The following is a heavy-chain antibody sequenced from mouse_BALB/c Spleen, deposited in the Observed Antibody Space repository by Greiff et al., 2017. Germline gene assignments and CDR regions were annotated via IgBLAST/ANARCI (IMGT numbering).Heavy chain of an antibody. J-gene: IGHJ4*01. V-gene: IGHV14-1*02. CDR3: ARSYYGNYGAMDY. CDR1: GFNIKDYY. Sequence: VQLQQSGAELVRSGASVKLSCTASGFNIKDYYMHWVKQRPEQGLEWIGWIDPENGNTIYDPKFQGKASITADTSSNTAYLQLSSLTSEDTAVYYCARSYYGNYGAMDYWGQGTSVTVSS. CDR2: IDPENGNT. D-gene: IGHD2-10*01.